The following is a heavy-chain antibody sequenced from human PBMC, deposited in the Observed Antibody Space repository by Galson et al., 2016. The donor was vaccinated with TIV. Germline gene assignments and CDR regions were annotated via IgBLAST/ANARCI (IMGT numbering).Heavy chain of an antibody. CDR2: INVSGDRT. CDR3: ARDRITYTLRGAFNL. V-gene: IGHV3-23*01. CDR1: GFTFNTYT. Sequence: LRLSCAASGFTFNTYTMDWVRQAPGKGLEWVSVINVSGDRTYYADSVKGRFTVSRDNSKNTLYLQMNNLRAEDTGIYYCARDRITYTLRGAFNLWGQGTWVTVSS. D-gene: IGHD3-10*01. J-gene: IGHJ3*01.